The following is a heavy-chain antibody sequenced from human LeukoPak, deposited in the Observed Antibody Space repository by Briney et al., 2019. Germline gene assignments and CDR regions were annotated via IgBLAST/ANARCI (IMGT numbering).Heavy chain of an antibody. CDR2: IIPIFGTA. V-gene: IGHV1-69*13. CDR1: GGTFSSYA. CDR3: ARGGRFLYYYYGMDV. J-gene: IGHJ6*02. D-gene: IGHD1-1*01. Sequence: SVKVSCMASGGTFSSYAISWVRQAPGQGLEWMGGIIPIFGTANYAQKFQGRVTITADESTSTAYMELSSLRSEDTAVYYCARGGRFLYYYYGMDVWGQGTTVTVSS.